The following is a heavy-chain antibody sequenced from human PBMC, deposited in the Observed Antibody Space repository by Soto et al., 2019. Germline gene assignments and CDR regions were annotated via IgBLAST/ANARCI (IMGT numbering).Heavy chain of an antibody. Sequence: GGSLRLSCAASGFTFKTAWMNWVRQSPGKGLEWVSAISGSGGSTYYADSVKGRFTISRDNSKNTLYLQMNSLRAEDTAVYYCARSPGAAIFFKYYYYGMDVWAQRTTVTVSS. CDR3: ARSPGAAIFFKYYYYGMDV. V-gene: IGHV3-23*01. D-gene: IGHD3-9*01. CDR1: GFTFKTAW. CDR2: ISGSGGST. J-gene: IGHJ6*02.